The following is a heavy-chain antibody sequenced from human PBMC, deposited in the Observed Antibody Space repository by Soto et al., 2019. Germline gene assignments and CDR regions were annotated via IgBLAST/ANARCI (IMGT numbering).Heavy chain of an antibody. CDR2: ISYDGGNK. CDR1: RFSFSVYG. V-gene: IGHV3-30*03. Sequence: QVQLVESGGGVVQPGRSLRLSCAASRFSFSVYGMHWVRQTPGKALEWVAAISYDGGNKHYADSVKGRFTVSRDNSKSTLYLQMNSLRGEDTAVYYCAHARNWNYADLAYWGQGTLFIVSS. J-gene: IGHJ4*02. CDR3: AHARNWNYADLAY. D-gene: IGHD1-7*01.